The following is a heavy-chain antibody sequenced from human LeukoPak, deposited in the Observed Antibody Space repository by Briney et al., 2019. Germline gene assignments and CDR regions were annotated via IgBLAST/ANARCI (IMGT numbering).Heavy chain of an antibody. CDR2: IRSKANSYAT. J-gene: IGHJ3*02. Sequence: GGSLRLSCAAPGFTFSGSAMHWVRQASGKGLEGVGRIRSKANSYATAYAASVKGRFTISRDDSKNTAYLQMNSLKTEDTAVYYCTSRIAAAGRILTKRDIWGQGTMVTVSS. V-gene: IGHV3-73*01. CDR1: GFTFSGSA. D-gene: IGHD6-13*01. CDR3: TSRIAAAGRILTKRDI.